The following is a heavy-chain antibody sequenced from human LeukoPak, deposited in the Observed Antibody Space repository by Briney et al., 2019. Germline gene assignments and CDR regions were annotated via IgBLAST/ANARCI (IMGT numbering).Heavy chain of an antibody. Sequence: GEPLRLSCAASGFTFSKFGMHWVRQAPGKGLEWVAVISFDAKVSYYADSVKGRFTISRDNAKNSLYLQMNSLRAEDTAVYYCARDKVCSSTSCYYMDVWGKGTTVTVSS. CDR1: GFTFSKFG. CDR3: ARDKVCSSTSCYYMDV. CDR2: ISFDAKVS. J-gene: IGHJ6*03. D-gene: IGHD2-2*01. V-gene: IGHV3-30*03.